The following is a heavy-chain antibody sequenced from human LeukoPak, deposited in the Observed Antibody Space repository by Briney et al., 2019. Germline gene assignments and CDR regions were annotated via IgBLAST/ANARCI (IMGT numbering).Heavy chain of an antibody. V-gene: IGHV3-33*01. CDR3: ARGPDTAMDYYFDY. CDR2: IWYDGSNK. J-gene: IGHJ4*02. Sequence: GRSLRLSCAASGFTFSSYGMHWVRQAPGKGLEWVAVIWYDGSNKYYADSVKGRFTISRDNSKNTLYLQMNSLRAEDTAVCYCARGPDTAMDYYFDYWGQGTLVTVSS. D-gene: IGHD5-18*01. CDR1: GFTFSSYG.